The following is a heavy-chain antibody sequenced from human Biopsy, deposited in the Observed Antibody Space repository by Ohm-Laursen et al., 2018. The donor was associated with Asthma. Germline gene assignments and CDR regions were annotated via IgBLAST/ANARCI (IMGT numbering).Heavy chain of an antibody. Sequence: SDTLSLTCAVSGGSISSGGFSWTWIRQPPGKGLEWIGEIDQGGYTNYNPSLKSRVTISADTSKNQFHLNLSSVTAADTAVYFCARAAITGIRGWFDPWGQGTQVTVSS. CDR2: IDQGGYT. J-gene: IGHJ5*02. CDR1: GGSISSGGFS. CDR3: ARAAITGIRGWFDP. D-gene: IGHD1-20*01. V-gene: IGHV4-39*06.